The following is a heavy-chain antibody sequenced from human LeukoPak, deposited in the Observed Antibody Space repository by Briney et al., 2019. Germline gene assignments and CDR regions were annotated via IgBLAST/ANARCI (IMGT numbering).Heavy chain of an antibody. V-gene: IGHV4-39*01. CDR3: ARQMGATE. CDR1: GGSIISSSYY. Sequence: AETLSLTCTVSGGSIISSSYYWGWIRQPPGKGLEWIGNIYYSRSTYYNPSLKSRVTISVDTSKKQFSLKLSAVTAADTAVYYCARQMGATEWGQGTLVTVSS. CDR2: IYYSRST. D-gene: IGHD1-26*01. J-gene: IGHJ4*02.